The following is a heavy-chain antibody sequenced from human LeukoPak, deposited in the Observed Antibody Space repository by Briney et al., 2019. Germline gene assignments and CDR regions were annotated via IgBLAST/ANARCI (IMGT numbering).Heavy chain of an antibody. Sequence: HPGGSLRLSCAASGFTFSSYWMSWVRQAPGKGLEWVANIKQDGSEKYYVDSVKGRFTISRDNAKNSLYLQMNSLRAEDTAVYYCARAYGSGSNYYYYYMDVWGKGTTVTVSS. V-gene: IGHV3-7*04. CDR1: GFTFSSYW. J-gene: IGHJ6*03. D-gene: IGHD3-10*01. CDR2: IKQDGSEK. CDR3: ARAYGSGSNYYYYYMDV.